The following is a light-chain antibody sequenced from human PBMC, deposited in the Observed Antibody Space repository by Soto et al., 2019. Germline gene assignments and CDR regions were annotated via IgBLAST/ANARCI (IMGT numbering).Light chain of an antibody. CDR1: QSVSSN. CDR2: SAS. J-gene: IGKJ5*01. V-gene: IGKV3-15*01. CDR3: QQYNNWPPIT. Sequence: EIVMTQSPATLSVSPGERATLSCRASQSVSSNLAWYQQKPDQAPRLLIYSASTRATGIPARFSGSGSGTEFSLTISSLQSEDFSVYYCQQYNNWPPITFGQGTRLEIK.